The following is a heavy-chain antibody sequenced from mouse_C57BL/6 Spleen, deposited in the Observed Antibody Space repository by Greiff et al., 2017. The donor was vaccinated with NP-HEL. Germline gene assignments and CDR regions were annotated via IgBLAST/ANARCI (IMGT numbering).Heavy chain of an antibody. D-gene: IGHD1-1*01. V-gene: IGHV1-69*01. CDR1: GYTFTSYW. CDR2: IDPSDSYT. J-gene: IGHJ1*03. CDR3: ARCGPYYYGSSPNWYFDV. Sequence: QVQLQQPGAELVMPGASVKLSCKASGYTFTSYWMHWVKQRPGQGLEWIGEIDPSDSYTNYNQKFKGKSTLTVDKSSSTAYMQLSSLTSEDSAVYYCARCGPYYYGSSPNWYFDVWGTGTTVTVSS.